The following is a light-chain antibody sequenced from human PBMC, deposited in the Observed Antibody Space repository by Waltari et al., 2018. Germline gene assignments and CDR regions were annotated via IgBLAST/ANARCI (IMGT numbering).Light chain of an antibody. Sequence: EIVFTQSPPTLSLSPRQSLPLSCRASQSVSGYLAWYQQKPGQAPRLLIYAASNRAIGIPARFSGSGSGTDFTLTISSLEPEDFAVYYCQQRTNWPPTFGGGTKVEIK. CDR1: QSVSGY. J-gene: IGKJ4*01. V-gene: IGKV3-11*01. CDR2: AAS. CDR3: QQRTNWPPT.